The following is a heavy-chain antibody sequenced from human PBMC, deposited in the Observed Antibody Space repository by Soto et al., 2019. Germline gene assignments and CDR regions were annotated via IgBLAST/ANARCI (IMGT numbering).Heavy chain of an antibody. D-gene: IGHD6-25*01. V-gene: IGHV4-34*01. CDR2: INDSGST. CDR1: GGSFSGYY. Sequence: ETLSLTCPVYGGSFSGYYWSGIRQPPGKGLEWIGEINDSGSTNYNPSLKSRVTISVDKSKNRLSLKLSSVTATDTAVYYCARHEAGWYFDSWGQGTLVTVYS. J-gene: IGHJ4*02. CDR3: ARHEAGWYFDS.